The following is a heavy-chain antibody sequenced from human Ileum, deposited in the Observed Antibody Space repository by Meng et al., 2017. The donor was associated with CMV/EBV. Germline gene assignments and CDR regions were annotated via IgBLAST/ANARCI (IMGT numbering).Heavy chain of an antibody. CDR2: ISSSGGYI. CDR3: VRGGAAAEGFDY. J-gene: IGHJ4*02. Sequence: GESLKISCAASGFTFSSYTMKWVRQAPGKGLDWVASISSSGGYIYYADLVKGRFTISRDYANKSLALQMNSLRVDDTATYHCVRGGAAAEGFDYWGQGTVVTVSS. D-gene: IGHD6-13*01. V-gene: IGHV3-21*01. CDR1: GFTFSSYT.